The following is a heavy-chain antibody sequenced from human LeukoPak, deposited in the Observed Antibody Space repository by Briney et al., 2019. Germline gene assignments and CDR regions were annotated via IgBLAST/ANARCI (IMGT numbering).Heavy chain of an antibody. J-gene: IGHJ4*02. CDR1: GYSISSGYY. Sequence: SETLSLTCTVPGYSISSGYYWGWIRQPPGKGLEWIGSIYHSGGTYYNPSLKSRVTISVDTSKNQFSLKLSSVTAADTAVYYCARQIGSYDYYFDYWGQGTLVTVSS. CDR3: ARQIGSYDYYFDY. D-gene: IGHD3-22*01. V-gene: IGHV4-38-2*02. CDR2: IYHSGGT.